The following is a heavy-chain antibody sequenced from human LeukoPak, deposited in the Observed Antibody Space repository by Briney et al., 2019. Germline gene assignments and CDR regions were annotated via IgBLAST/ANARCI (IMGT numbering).Heavy chain of an antibody. Sequence: GGSLRLSCAASGFTFDDYTMHWVRQAPGKGLEWVSLISWDGGSTYYADSVKGRFTISRDNSKNSLYLQMNSLRTEDTALYYSAKTVEMATISSEGLSSWGQGTLVTVSS. CDR2: ISWDGGST. CDR3: AKTVEMATISSEGLSS. V-gene: IGHV3-43*01. CDR1: GFTFDDYT. D-gene: IGHD5-24*01. J-gene: IGHJ4*02.